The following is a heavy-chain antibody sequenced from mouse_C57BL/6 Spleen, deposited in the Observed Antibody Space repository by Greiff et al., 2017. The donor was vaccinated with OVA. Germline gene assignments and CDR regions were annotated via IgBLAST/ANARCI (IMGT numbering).Heavy chain of an antibody. J-gene: IGHJ3*01. V-gene: IGHV2-3*01. CDR2: IWGDGST. CDR3: AKPIWYGYYREKAWFAY. CDR1: GFSLTSYG. D-gene: IGHD2-3*01. Sequence: QVQLQQSGPGLVAPSQSLSITCTVSGFSLTSYGVSWVRQPPGKGLEWLGVIWGDGSTNYHSALISKLSISTDNSKSQVFLKLNSLQTDDTATYYWAKPIWYGYYREKAWFAYWGQGTLVTVSA.